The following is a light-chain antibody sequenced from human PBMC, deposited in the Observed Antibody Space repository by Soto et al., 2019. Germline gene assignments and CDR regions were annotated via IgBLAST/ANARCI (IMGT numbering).Light chain of an antibody. Sequence: QSALTQPASVSGSPGQSITISCTGTSSDVGGYNYVSWYQQHPGKAPKLMIYDVSNRPSGASNRFSGSKSGNTASLTISGLTAEDEADYYCSSYTSRSTLVFGGGTKLTVL. CDR3: SSYTSRSTLV. CDR1: SSDVGGYNY. J-gene: IGLJ2*01. V-gene: IGLV2-14*01. CDR2: DVS.